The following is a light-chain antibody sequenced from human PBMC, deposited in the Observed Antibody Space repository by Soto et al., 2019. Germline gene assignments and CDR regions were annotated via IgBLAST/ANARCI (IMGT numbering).Light chain of an antibody. CDR3: NSYAGSNNFL. Sequence: QSALTQPPSASGSPGQSVTISCTGTSSDVGGYNYVSWYQQHPGKAPKLMIYEVSKRPSGVPDRFSGSKSGNTASLTVSGLQAEDEADYYCNSYAGSNNFLFGTGTKLT. CDR2: EVS. CDR1: SSDVGGYNY. V-gene: IGLV2-8*01. J-gene: IGLJ1*01.